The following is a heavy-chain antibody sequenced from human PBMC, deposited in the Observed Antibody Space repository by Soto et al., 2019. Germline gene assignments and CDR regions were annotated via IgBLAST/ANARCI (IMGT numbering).Heavy chain of an antibody. V-gene: IGHV4-59*01. Sequence: PSETLSLTCTVSGGSISSYYWSWIRQPPGKGLEWIGNVYYTGSTIYNPSLRSRVTISVDTSKSQLSLKVTSVTAADTAVYYCAREQRSIVSPWFDPWGQGILVTVSS. CDR2: VYYTGST. CDR1: GGSISSYY. CDR3: AREQRSIVSPWFDP. D-gene: IGHD2-15*01. J-gene: IGHJ5*02.